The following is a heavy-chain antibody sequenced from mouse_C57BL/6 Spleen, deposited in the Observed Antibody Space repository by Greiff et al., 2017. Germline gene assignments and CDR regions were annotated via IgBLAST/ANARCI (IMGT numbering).Heavy chain of an antibody. Sequence: EVHLVESGGGLVKPGGSLKLSCAASGFTFSDYGMHWVRQAPEKGLEWVAYISSGSSTIYYADTVKGRFTISRDNAKNTLFLQMTSLRSEDTAMYYCARSLWSYAMDYWGQGTSVTVSS. CDR2: ISSGSSTI. CDR1: GFTFSDYG. D-gene: IGHD1-1*02. V-gene: IGHV5-17*01. CDR3: ARSLWSYAMDY. J-gene: IGHJ4*01.